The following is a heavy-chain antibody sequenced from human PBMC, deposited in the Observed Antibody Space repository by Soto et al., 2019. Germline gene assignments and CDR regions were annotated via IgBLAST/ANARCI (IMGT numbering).Heavy chain of an antibody. V-gene: IGHV4-39*01. CDR2: IYYSGST. D-gene: IGHD1-26*01. Sequence: SLETLSLTCSVSGGSISSSSYYWGWIRQPPGRGLEWIGSIYYSGSTYYNPSLKGRFTISRDNSKNTLYLQMNSLRAEDTAVYYCAQWAGAFDYWGQGTLVTVSS. J-gene: IGHJ4*02. CDR1: GGSISSSSYY. CDR3: AQWAGAFDY.